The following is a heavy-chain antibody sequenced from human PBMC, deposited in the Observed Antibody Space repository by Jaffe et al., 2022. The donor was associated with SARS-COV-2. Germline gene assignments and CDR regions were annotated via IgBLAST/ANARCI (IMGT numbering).Heavy chain of an antibody. Sequence: EVQLVESGGGLVKPGGSLRLSCAASGFTFSSYSMNWVRQAPGKGLEWVSSISSSSSYIYYADSVKGRFTISRDNAKNSLYLQMNSLRAEDTAVYYCATNRGVYYGDYEVLFDYWGQGTLVTVSS. CDR3: ATNRGVYYGDYEVLFDY. D-gene: IGHD4-17*01. J-gene: IGHJ4*02. CDR2: ISSSSSYI. CDR1: GFTFSSYS. V-gene: IGHV3-21*01.